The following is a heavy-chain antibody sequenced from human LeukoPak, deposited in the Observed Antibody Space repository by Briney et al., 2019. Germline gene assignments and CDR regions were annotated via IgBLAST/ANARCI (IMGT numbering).Heavy chain of an antibody. CDR1: GFTVSSNY. Sequence: GSLRLSCAASGFTVSSNYMSWVRQAPGKGLEWVANIKQDGSEKYYMDSVKGRFTISRDNAKNSLYLQMNSLRAEDTAVYYCAEELGPGSMATSPGFDYWGQGTLVTVSS. V-gene: IGHV3-7*01. CDR3: AEELGPGSMATSPGFDY. J-gene: IGHJ4*02. D-gene: IGHD5-24*01. CDR2: IKQDGSEK.